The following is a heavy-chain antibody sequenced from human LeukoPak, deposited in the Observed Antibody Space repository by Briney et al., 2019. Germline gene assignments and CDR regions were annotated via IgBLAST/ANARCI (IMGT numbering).Heavy chain of an antibody. D-gene: IGHD6-19*01. V-gene: IGHV6-1*01. CDR3: SRHKSGWIDY. J-gene: IGHJ4*02. Sequence: SQTLSLTCAISGGSVSSNSAGWDWIRQSPSRGLEWLGRTYYWSKWYNYYVVSVRSRININPDTSKNQSSLQLNSVTPEDTAVYCCSRHKSGWIDYWGQGTLVTVSS. CDR1: GGSVSSNSAG. CDR2: TYYWSKWYN.